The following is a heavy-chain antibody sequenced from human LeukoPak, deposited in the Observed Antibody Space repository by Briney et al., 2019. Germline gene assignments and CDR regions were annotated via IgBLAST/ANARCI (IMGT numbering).Heavy chain of an antibody. J-gene: IGHJ5*02. D-gene: IGHD3-3*01. Sequence: SETLSLTCAVYGGSFSGYYWSWIRQPPGKGLEWIGEINHSGSTNYNPSLKSRVTISVDTSKNQFSLKLSSVTAADTAVYYCARVGGSYYDFWSGYYTTTAFDPWGQGTLVTVSS. CDR3: ARVGGSYYDFWSGYYTTTAFDP. CDR2: INHSGST. CDR1: GGSFSGYY. V-gene: IGHV4-34*01.